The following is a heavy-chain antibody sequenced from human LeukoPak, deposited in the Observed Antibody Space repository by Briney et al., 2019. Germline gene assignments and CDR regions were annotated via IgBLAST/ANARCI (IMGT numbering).Heavy chain of an antibody. J-gene: IGHJ5*02. V-gene: IGHV1-18*01. CDR3: ARDNMDYSNWFDP. CDR2: INTYNGNT. Sequence: WASVKVSCKASGYTFTSYAINWVRQAPGLGLEWMGWINTYNGNTNYAQKLQGRVTMTTDTSTSTAYMELRSLRSDDTAVYYCARDNMDYSNWFDPWGQGTLVTVSS. CDR1: GYTFTSYA. D-gene: IGHD4-11*01.